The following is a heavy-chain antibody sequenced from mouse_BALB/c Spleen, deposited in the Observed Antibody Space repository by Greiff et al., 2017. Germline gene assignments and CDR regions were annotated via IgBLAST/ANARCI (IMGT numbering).Heavy chain of an antibody. CDR3: ARDHRYGGAMDY. V-gene: IGHV5-9-4*01. CDR2: ISSGGSYT. CDR1: GFSLTSYG. D-gene: IGHD2-14*01. Sequence: EVQVVESGPGLVQPSQSLSITCTVSGFSLTSYGVHWVRQSPEKRLEWVAEISSGGSYTYYPATVTGRFTISRDNAKNTLYLEMSSLMSEDTARYYCARDHRYGGAMDYWGQGTAVTVSS. J-gene: IGHJ4*01.